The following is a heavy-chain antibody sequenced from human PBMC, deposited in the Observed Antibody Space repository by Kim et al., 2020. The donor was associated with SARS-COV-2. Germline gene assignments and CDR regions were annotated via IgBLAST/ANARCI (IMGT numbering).Heavy chain of an antibody. Sequence: SETLSLTCTVSGYSISSGYYWGWIRQPPGKGLEWIGSIYHSGSTYYNPSLKSRVTISVDTSKNQFSLKLSSVTAADTAVYYCASSPKGRGAFDYWGQGT. CDR3: ASSPKGRGAFDY. J-gene: IGHJ4*02. CDR2: IYHSGST. D-gene: IGHD3-10*01. CDR1: GYSISSGYY. V-gene: IGHV4-38-2*02.